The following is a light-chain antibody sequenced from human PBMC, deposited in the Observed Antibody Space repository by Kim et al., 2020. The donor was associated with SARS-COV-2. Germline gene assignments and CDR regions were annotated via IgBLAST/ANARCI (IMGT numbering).Light chain of an antibody. V-gene: IGLV2-14*03. CDR2: DVS. Sequence: QSALTQPASVSGSPGQSITISCTGTGSDIGGYNYVSWYQQRPGKAPTLMIFDVSYRPSGVSDRFSGSKSGSTASLTISGLQAEDEADYYCSSYTSSTTLVFGGGTQLTVL. CDR1: GSDIGGYNY. J-gene: IGLJ2*01. CDR3: SSYTSSTTLV.